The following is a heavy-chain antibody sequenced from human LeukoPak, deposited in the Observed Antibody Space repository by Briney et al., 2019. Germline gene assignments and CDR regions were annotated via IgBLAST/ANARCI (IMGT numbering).Heavy chain of an antibody. V-gene: IGHV1-18*01. CDR2: ISTYNGNT. Sequence: ASVKVSCKTSGYTFTSYGISWVRQAPGQGLEWMGWISTYNGNTYYAQKLQGRVTMTTDTSTSTAYMELRSLRSDDTAVYYCARDSFAQMTTDVLFGYWGQGTLVTVSS. CDR3: ARDSFAQMTTDVLFGY. J-gene: IGHJ4*02. CDR1: GYTFTSYG. D-gene: IGHD5-24*01.